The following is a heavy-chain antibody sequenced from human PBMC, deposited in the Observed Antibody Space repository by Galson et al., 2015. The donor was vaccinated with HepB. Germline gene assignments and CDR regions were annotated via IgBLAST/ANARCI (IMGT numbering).Heavy chain of an antibody. J-gene: IGHJ4*02. D-gene: IGHD3-10*01. Sequence: SVKVSCKASGYTFTGYYMHWVRQAPGQGLEWMGRINPNSGGTNYAQKFQGRVTMTRDTSISTAYMELSRLRSDDTAVYCCASGDRGTMVQYDYWGQGTLVTVSS. CDR3: ASGDRGTMVQYDY. CDR1: GYTFTGYY. V-gene: IGHV1-2*06. CDR2: INPNSGGT.